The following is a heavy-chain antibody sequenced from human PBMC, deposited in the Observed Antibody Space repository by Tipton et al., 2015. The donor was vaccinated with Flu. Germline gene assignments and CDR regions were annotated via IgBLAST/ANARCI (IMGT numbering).Heavy chain of an antibody. D-gene: IGHD2-15*01. V-gene: IGHV4-39*07. CDR1: GGSISSSSYY. CDR2: IYTSGST. CDR3: AREREVVVAATGRFNWFDP. Sequence: TLSLTCTVSGGSISSSSYYWGWIRQPPGKGLEWIGRIYTSGSTYYNPSLKSRVTISVDTSKNQFSLKLSSVTAADTAVYYCAREREVVVAATGRFNWFDPWGQGTLVTVSS. J-gene: IGHJ5*02.